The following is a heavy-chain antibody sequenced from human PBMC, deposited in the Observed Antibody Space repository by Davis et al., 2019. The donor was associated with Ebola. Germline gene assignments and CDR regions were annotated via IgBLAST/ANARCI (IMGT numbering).Heavy chain of an antibody. CDR1: GYTFTGYY. D-gene: IGHD3-10*01. CDR2: INPSGGST. J-gene: IGHJ4*02. V-gene: IGHV1-46*01. CDR3: ARDLRGGFDY. Sequence: ASVKVSCKASGYTFTGYYMHWVRQAPGQGLEWMGIINPSGGSTTYAQKFQGRVTMTRDTSISTAYMELSRLRSDDTAVYYCARDLRGGFDYWGQGTLVTVSS.